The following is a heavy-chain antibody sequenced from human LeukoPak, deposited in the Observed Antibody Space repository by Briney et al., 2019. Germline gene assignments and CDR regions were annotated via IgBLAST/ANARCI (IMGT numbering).Heavy chain of an antibody. CDR1: GFTFSGYA. D-gene: IGHD6-19*01. V-gene: IGHV3-23*01. CDR3: AKDVYSSGWYFDY. J-gene: IGHJ4*02. CDR2: ISGSGGST. Sequence: GGSLRLSCAASGFTFSGYAMSWVRQAPGKGLEWVSAISGSGGSTYYADSVKGRFTISRDNSKNTLYLQMNSLRAEDTAVYYCAKDVYSSGWYFDYWGQGTLVTVSS.